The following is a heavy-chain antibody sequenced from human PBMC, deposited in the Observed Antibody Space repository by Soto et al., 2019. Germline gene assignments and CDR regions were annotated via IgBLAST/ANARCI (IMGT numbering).Heavy chain of an antibody. CDR3: AIIPYSSGLFDY. Sequence: EVQLVESGGGLVQPGGSLRLSCAASGFSLSTYSMNWVRQAPGKGLEWLSYISSGGSSIQYADSVKGRFSISRDNAKNLLYLQMDSLRDEDTAVYYCAIIPYSSGLFDYWCQGTLVTVSS. J-gene: IGHJ4*02. CDR2: ISSGGSSI. D-gene: IGHD6-19*01. V-gene: IGHV3-48*02. CDR1: GFSLSTYS.